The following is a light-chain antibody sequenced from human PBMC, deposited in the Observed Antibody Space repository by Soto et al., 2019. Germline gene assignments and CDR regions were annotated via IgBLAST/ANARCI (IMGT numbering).Light chain of an antibody. Sequence: QSVLTQPPSASGTPGQRVTISCSGSSSNIGSNSVSWYQQLPGTAPKLLIYSNNQRPSGVPDRFSGSKSGTSASLAISGLQSGDEADYYCAAWDDSLNGYVFGTGTKVTGL. CDR2: SNN. CDR3: AAWDDSLNGYV. J-gene: IGLJ1*01. CDR1: SSNIGSNS. V-gene: IGLV1-44*01.